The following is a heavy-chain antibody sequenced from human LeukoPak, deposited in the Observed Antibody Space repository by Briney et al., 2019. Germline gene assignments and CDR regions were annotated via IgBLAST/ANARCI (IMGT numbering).Heavy chain of an antibody. Sequence: ASVKVSCKASGYTFTSHYMHWVRQAPGQGLEWMGLINPSSSSTLYAQKFQGRVTMTRDMSTTTDYMELSSLRSEDTAVYYCARGSYSSSWINYYYYYYMDVWGKGTTVTISS. CDR1: GYTFTSHY. CDR3: ARGSYSSSWINYYYYYYMDV. J-gene: IGHJ6*03. V-gene: IGHV1-46*01. D-gene: IGHD6-13*01. CDR2: INPSSSST.